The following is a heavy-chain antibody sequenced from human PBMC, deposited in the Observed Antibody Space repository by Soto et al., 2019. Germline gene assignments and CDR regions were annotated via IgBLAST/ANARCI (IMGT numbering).Heavy chain of an antibody. J-gene: IGHJ3*02. CDR3: ARDREWAFDI. V-gene: IGHV3-48*02. D-gene: IGHD3-3*01. Sequence: EVQLVESGGGLVQPGGSLRLSCAASGITFSSYSFDWVRQAPGKGLEWLSYISSTYAIWYADSVKGRFTIYRDNAQDSLYLQMHGLRDEDTAVYFCARDREWAFDIWGQWTMVTVS. CDR1: GITFSSYS. CDR2: ISSTYAI.